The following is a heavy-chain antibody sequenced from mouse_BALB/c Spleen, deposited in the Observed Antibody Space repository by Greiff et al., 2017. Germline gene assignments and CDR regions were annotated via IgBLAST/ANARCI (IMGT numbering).Heavy chain of an antibody. CDR1: GFTFSSYA. D-gene: IGHD1-1*01. CDR3: ARGGEATVVAPDY. CDR2: ISSGGST. V-gene: IGHV5-6-5*01. Sequence: EVHLVESGGGLVKPGGSLKLSCAASGFTFSSYAMSWVRQTPEKRLEWVASISSGGSTYYPDSVKGRFTISRDNARNILYLQMSSLRSEDTAMYYCARGGEATVVAPDYWGQGTTLTVSS. J-gene: IGHJ2*01.